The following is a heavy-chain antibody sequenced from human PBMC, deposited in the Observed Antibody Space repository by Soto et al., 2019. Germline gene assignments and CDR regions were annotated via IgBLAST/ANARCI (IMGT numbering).Heavy chain of an antibody. J-gene: IGHJ5*02. CDR2: IIPIFGTA. Sequence: ASVKVSCKASGGTFSSYAISWVRQAPGQGLEWMGGIIPIFGTANYAQKFQGRVTITADESTSTAYMELSSLRSEDTAVYYCASGTPKKNYYDSSGYYALGWFDPWGQGTLVTVSS. CDR3: ASGTPKKNYYDSSGYYALGWFDP. D-gene: IGHD3-22*01. V-gene: IGHV1-69*13. CDR1: GGTFSSYA.